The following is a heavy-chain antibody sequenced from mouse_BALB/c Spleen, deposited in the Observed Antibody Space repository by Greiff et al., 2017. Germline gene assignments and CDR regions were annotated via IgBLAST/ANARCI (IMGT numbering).Heavy chain of an antibody. CDR3: TRGQSSAPYYAMDY. D-gene: IGHD1-1*01. Sequence: EVKLVESGGGLVKPGGSLKLSCAASGFTFSSYAMSWVRQTPEKRLEWVASISSGGSTYYPDSVKGRFTISRDNARNILYLQMSSLRSEDTAMYYCTRGQSSAPYYAMDYWGQGTSVTVSS. J-gene: IGHJ4*01. CDR2: ISSGGST. V-gene: IGHV5-6-5*01. CDR1: GFTFSSYA.